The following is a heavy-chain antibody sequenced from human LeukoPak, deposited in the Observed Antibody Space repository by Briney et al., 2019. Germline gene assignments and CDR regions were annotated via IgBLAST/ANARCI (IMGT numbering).Heavy chain of an antibody. CDR1: GGSISSGGYY. J-gene: IGHJ4*02. CDR3: ARGNYDILGY. CDR2: IYYSGST. D-gene: IGHD3-9*01. V-gene: IGHV4-31*03. Sequence: SETLSLTCTVSGGSISSGGYYWSWLRQHPGKGLEWIGYIYYSGSTYYNPSLKSRVTISVDTSKNQFSLKLSSVTAADTAVYYCARGNYDILGYWGQGTLVTVSS.